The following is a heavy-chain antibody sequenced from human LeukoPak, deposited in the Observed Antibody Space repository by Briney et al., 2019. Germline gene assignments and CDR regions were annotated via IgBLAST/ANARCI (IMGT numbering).Heavy chain of an antibody. CDR3: ARGTYRGAFDI. V-gene: IGHV4-59*01. CDR1: GGSISNYY. Sequence: SETLSLTCTVSGGSISNYYWSWIRQPPGKELEWIGYIYYSGSTNYNPSLKSRVTISVDTSKNQFSLKLSSVTAADTAVYYCARGTYRGAFDIWGQGTMVTVSS. CDR2: IYYSGST. D-gene: IGHD5-18*01. J-gene: IGHJ3*02.